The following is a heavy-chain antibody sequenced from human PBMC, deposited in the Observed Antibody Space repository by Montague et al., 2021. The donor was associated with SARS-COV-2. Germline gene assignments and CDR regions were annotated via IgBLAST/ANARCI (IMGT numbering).Heavy chain of an antibody. Sequence: TLSLTCTVSGGSISSGSYYWSWIRQPAGKGLEWIGRIYTSGSTNYNPSLKSRATISVDTSKNQFSLKLSSVTAADTAVYYCARVPPDYYDSSGYYSGAFDIWGQGTMVTVSS. CDR3: ARVPPDYYDSSGYYSGAFDI. J-gene: IGHJ3*02. CDR2: IYTSGST. CDR1: GGSISSGSYY. D-gene: IGHD3-22*01. V-gene: IGHV4-61*02.